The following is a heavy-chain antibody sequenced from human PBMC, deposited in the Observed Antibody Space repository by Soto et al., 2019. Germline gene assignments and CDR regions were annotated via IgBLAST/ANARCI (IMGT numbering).Heavy chain of an antibody. V-gene: IGHV3-48*01. J-gene: IGHJ4*02. CDR2: ISSSSGTI. CDR1: GFTFSSYS. CDR3: ARDLNLGSFDY. Sequence: PGGSLRLPCAASGFTSGFTFSSYSMNWVRQAPGKGLEWVSYISSSSGTIYYADSVKGRFTISRDNAKNSLYLQMNSLRAEDTAVYYCARDLNLGSFDYWGQGTLVTVSS.